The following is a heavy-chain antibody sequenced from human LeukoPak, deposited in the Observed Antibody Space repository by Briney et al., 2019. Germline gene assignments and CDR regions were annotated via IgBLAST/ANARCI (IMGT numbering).Heavy chain of an antibody. V-gene: IGHV4-30-4*02. Sequence: PSETLSLTCTDSGGSISSGDYYWSWIRQPPGKGLEWIGYIYYSGSTYYNPSLKSRVTISVDTSKNQFSLKLSSVTAADTAVYYCARGVPAAGFWSGLDYTERGAFDIWGQGTMVTVSS. CDR3: ARGVPAAGFWSGLDYTERGAFDI. J-gene: IGHJ3*02. CDR2: IYYSGST. D-gene: IGHD3-3*01. CDR1: GGSISSGDYY.